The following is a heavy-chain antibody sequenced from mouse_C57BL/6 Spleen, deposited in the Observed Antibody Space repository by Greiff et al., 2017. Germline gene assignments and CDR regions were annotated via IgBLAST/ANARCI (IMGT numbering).Heavy chain of an antibody. D-gene: IGHD1-1*01. J-gene: IGHJ2*01. V-gene: IGHV1-82*01. CDR2: IYPGDGDT. Sequence: VQLQQSGPELVKPGASVKISCKASGYAFSSSWMNWVKQRPGKGLEWIGRIYPGDGDTNYNGKFKGKATLTADKSSSTAYMQRSSLTSEDSAVYFCARSGDYYGSSKPFFDYWGQGTTLTVSS. CDR3: ARSGDYYGSSKPFFDY. CDR1: GYAFSSSW.